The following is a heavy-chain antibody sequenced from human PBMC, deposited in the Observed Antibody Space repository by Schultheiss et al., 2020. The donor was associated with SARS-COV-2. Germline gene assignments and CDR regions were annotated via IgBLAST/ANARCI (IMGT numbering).Heavy chain of an antibody. V-gene: IGHV4-34*09. CDR3: ARGTGNNWFDP. CDR2: INHSGST. CDR1: GGSFSGYY. J-gene: IGHJ5*02. Sequence: SETLSLTCAVYGGSFSGYYWSWIRQPPGKGLEWIGEINHSGSTYYNPSLKSRFTISVDTSKNHFSLKLSSVTAADTAVYYCARGTGNNWFDPWGQGTLVTVSS.